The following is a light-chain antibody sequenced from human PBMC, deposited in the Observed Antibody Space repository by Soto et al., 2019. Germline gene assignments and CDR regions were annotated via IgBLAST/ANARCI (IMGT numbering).Light chain of an antibody. V-gene: IGKV3D-20*02. CDR1: KNIYTN. Sequence: EIVMTHSPATLSVSPCEIATLSCRASKNIYTNLAWYQQKPGQAPRLLIYGASNRATGIPDRFSGSGSGTDFTLTISRLEPEDFAVYYCQQRGEWPPGATFGQGTRLEIK. J-gene: IGKJ5*01. CDR3: QQRGEWPPGAT. CDR2: GAS.